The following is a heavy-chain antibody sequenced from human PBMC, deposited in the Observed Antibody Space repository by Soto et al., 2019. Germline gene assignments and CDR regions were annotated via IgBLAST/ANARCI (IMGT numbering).Heavy chain of an antibody. Sequence: SETLSLTCTVSGGSISSSSYYWGWIRQPPGKGLEWIGSVHYRGNTYYKPSLNSRVTISEDRAKNQFSLELNAVTAADTAVYYCARRSRRIPEVIIHHFDHCGQGILVTVSS. V-gene: IGHV4-39*01. CDR1: GGSISSSSYY. CDR3: ARRSRRIPEVIIHHFDH. J-gene: IGHJ4*02. CDR2: VHYRGNT. D-gene: IGHD2-21*01.